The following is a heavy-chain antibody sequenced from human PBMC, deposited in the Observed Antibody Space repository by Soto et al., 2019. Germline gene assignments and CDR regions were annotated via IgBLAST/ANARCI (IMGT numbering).Heavy chain of an antibody. J-gene: IGHJ4*02. Sequence: EVQLVESGGGLVQPGGSLRLSCAASGFTFSDHYMDWVRQAPGKGLEWVGRSINKANSYSTEYAASVKGRFTISRDESKNSLYLQMNSLKTEDTAVYYCARFSGSYTRGLDYWGQGTLVTVSS. CDR1: GFTFSDHY. V-gene: IGHV3-72*01. CDR3: ARFSGSYTRGLDY. CDR2: SINKANSYST. D-gene: IGHD1-26*01.